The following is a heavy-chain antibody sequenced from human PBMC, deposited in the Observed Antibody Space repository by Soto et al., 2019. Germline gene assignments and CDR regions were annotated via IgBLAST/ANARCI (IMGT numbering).Heavy chain of an antibody. V-gene: IGHV1-8*01. Sequence: QVQLVQSGAEVKKPGASVKVSCKASGYTFTSYDINWVRQATGQGFEYLGWMNPNSGNTGYVRKFQGRVTMTRDTSRRTAHMERSSLRSEDTAVYYCARGIKYGDCSRWFDPWGPGTLVTVSS. CDR1: GYTFTSYD. CDR3: ARGIKYGDCSRWFDP. D-gene: IGHD2-21*02. J-gene: IGHJ5*02. CDR2: MNPNSGNT.